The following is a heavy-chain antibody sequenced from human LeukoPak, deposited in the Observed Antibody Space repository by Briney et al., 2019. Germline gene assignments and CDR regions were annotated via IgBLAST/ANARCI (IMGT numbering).Heavy chain of an antibody. CDR3: ARNGRWVTYAFDI. D-gene: IGHD5-18*01. Sequence: PSETLSLTCTVSGGSISSSSYYWGWIRQPPGKGLEWIGSIYYSGSTYYNPSLKSRVTISVDTSKNQFSLKLSSVTAADTAVYYCARNGRWVTYAFDIWGQGTMVTVSS. V-gene: IGHV4-39*07. CDR2: IYYSGST. CDR1: GGSISSSSYY. J-gene: IGHJ3*02.